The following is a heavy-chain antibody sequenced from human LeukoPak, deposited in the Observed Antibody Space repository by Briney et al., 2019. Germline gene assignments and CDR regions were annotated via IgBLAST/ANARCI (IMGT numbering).Heavy chain of an antibody. CDR3: ARVRGPTVTTWYFDL. J-gene: IGHJ2*01. Sequence: PGGSLRLSCGASGFTFSTHGMIWVRQAPGKGLEWVSYISPRGATIYYADSVKGRFTISRDDARNSLFLQMHSLRAGDTAVYYCARVRGPTVTTWYFDLWGRGTLVTVSS. V-gene: IGHV3-48*01. D-gene: IGHD4-17*01. CDR1: GFTFSTHG. CDR2: ISPRGATI.